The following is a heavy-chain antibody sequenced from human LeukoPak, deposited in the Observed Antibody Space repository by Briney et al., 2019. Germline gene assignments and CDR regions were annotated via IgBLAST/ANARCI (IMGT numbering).Heavy chain of an antibody. J-gene: IGHJ4*02. CDR3: ASEGVVGVTAHFDY. CDR1: GFTFSIYS. V-gene: IGHV3-21*01. CDR2: ITGSSSHT. D-gene: IGHD1-26*01. Sequence: GGSLRLSCAASGFTFSIYSMNWVRQAPGKGLEWVSSITGSSSHTFYADSVKGRFTISRDNAKSSLYLQMNNLRADDTAVYYCASEGVVGVTAHFDYWGQGTLVTVSS.